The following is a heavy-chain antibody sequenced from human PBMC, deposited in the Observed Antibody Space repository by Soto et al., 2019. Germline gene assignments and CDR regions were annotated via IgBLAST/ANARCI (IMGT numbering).Heavy chain of an antibody. J-gene: IGHJ4*02. Sequence: QVQLVQSGPEVKKPGASVKVSCKGSGYTFTSYGISWVRQAPGQGLECVGWISAYNGNKKYAQNVQDRVSLTTATPTNTAYMELRSLASDDTAVYYCVRIRHGNDLRYFAFWGQGTLVTVSS. D-gene: IGHD1-1*01. CDR2: ISAYNGNK. V-gene: IGHV1-18*01. CDR3: VRIRHGNDLRYFAF. CDR1: GYTFTSYG.